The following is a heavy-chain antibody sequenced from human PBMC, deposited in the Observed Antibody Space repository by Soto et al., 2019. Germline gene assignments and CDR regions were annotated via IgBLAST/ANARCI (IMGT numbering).Heavy chain of an antibody. CDR3: ARDRAPRGIGFRDAFDI. V-gene: IGHV3-9*01. CDR2: ISWNSGSI. Sequence: GGSLRLSCAASGFTFDDYAMHWVRQAPGKGLEWVSGISWNSGSIGYADSVKGRFTISRDNAKNSLYLQMNSLRAEDTAVYYCARDRAPRGIGFRDAFDIWAQRTMVTFS. CDR1: GFTFDDYA. D-gene: IGHD2-21*01. J-gene: IGHJ3*02.